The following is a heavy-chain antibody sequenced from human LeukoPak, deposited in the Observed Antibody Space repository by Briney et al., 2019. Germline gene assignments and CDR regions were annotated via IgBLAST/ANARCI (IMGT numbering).Heavy chain of an antibody. CDR1: GFTFSNYD. V-gene: IGHV3-13*01. CDR3: ARDRRADYGRNDDAFDI. J-gene: IGHJ3*02. D-gene: IGHD4-17*01. Sequence: GGSLRLSCAASGFTFSNYDMHWVRQVTGKGLEWISHIGTGTNTHYSGSVKGRFTISRENAKNSLYLQMNSLSAGDTAVYYCARDRRADYGRNDDAFDIWGQGTLVTV. CDR2: IGTGTNT.